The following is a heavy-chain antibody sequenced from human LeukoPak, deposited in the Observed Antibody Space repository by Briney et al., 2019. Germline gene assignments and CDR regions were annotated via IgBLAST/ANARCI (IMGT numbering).Heavy chain of an antibody. V-gene: IGHV3-23*01. CDR1: GFTFNNYA. Sequence: GGSLRLSCAASGFTFNNYAMNWVRQAPGKGLEWVPAIGGSGSSAYYADSVKGRFTISRDNSRNTLYLQMNSLRAEDTAVYYCARVLGLPRRPHAFDIWGQGTMVTVSS. CDR2: IGGSGSSA. CDR3: ARVLGLPRRPHAFDI. D-gene: IGHD6-6*01. J-gene: IGHJ3*02.